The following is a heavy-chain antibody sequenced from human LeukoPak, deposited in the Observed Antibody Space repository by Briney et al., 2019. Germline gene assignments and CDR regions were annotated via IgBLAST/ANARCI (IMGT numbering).Heavy chain of an antibody. CDR1: GFTFSYYG. D-gene: IGHD3-22*01. Sequence: GGSLRLSCAASGFTFSYYGMHWVRQAPGKGLEWVAFIRYDGSNNLYADSVRGRFTISRDNSKNTLYLQMTTLRAQDPAVYYCPRERYYDSPIENWGQGILVTVSS. CDR3: PRERYYDSPIEN. CDR2: IRYDGSNN. J-gene: IGHJ4*02. V-gene: IGHV3-30*02.